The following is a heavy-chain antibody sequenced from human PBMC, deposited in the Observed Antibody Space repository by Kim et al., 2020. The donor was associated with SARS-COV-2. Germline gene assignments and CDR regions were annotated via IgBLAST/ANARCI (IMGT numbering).Heavy chain of an antibody. CDR3: ATIPSVVVIPWLDP. CDR2: FDPEEGET. Sequence: ASVKVSCKFSGYTLIELSMHWVRQAPGKGLEWMGGFDPEEGETIYAQKFQGRVSMTEDTSTDTAYMELSSLRSEDTAVYYCATIPSVVVIPWLDPWGQGTLVTVSS. J-gene: IGHJ5*02. D-gene: IGHD3-22*01. V-gene: IGHV1-24*01. CDR1: GYTLIELS.